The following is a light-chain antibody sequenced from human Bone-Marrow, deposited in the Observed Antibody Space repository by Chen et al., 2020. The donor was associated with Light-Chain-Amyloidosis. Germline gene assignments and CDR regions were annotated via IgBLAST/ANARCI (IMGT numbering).Light chain of an antibody. CDR3: CAYRGGSFPYV. Sequence: QSALTQPASVTGSPGQSITIPCTGPSSDVGGYDIVSWYRQHPGKAPKLLIFEITKRPSGVSNRFSGSKSGNTASLTISGLRTEDAADYYCCAYRGGSFPYVFGPGTKVTVL. V-gene: IGLV2-23*02. J-gene: IGLJ1*01. CDR2: EIT. CDR1: SSDVGGYDI.